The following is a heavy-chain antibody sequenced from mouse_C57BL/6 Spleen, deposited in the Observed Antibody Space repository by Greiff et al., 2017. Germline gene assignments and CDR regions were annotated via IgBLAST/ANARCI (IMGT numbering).Heavy chain of an antibody. CDR1: GYSISSGYY. CDR3: ARVYDYDGLDY. Sequence: EVQLVESGPGLVKPSQSLSLTCSVTGYSISSGYYWNWIRQFPGNKLEWMGYISYDGSNNYNPSLKNRISITRDTSKNQFFLKLNSVTTEDTATYYCARVYDYDGLDYWGQGTSVTVSS. CDR2: ISYDGSN. V-gene: IGHV3-6*01. D-gene: IGHD2-4*01. J-gene: IGHJ4*01.